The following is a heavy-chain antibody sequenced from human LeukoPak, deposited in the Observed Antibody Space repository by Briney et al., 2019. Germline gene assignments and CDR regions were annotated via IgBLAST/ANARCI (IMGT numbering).Heavy chain of an antibody. CDR1: GFTFSDYS. J-gene: IGHJ4*02. V-gene: IGHV3-21*01. Sequence: GRSLRLSCAASGFTFSDYSMNWVRQAPGKGLQWVSSISSSSSYIYYADSVKGRFTISRDNAKNSLYLQMSSLRADDTAVYYCAKRGYSSNWYIDYWGQGTLVTVSS. CDR2: ISSSSSYI. CDR3: AKRGYSSNWYIDY. D-gene: IGHD6-13*01.